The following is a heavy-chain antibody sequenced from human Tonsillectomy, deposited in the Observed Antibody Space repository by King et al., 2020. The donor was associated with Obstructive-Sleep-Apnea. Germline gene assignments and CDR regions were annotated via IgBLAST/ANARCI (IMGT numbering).Heavy chain of an antibody. J-gene: IGHJ4*02. D-gene: IGHD3-10*01. Sequence: VQLQQWGAGLLKPSETLSLTCAVYGGSFSGYYWSWIRQPPGKGLEWIGEINHSGSTNYNPSLKSRVTISVDTSKNQFSLKLSSVTAEDTAVYYCSRAYKASMVRGASPPFFDYWGQGTLVTVSS. CDR2: INHSGST. CDR1: GGSFSGYY. CDR3: SRAYKASMVRGASPPFFDY. V-gene: IGHV4-34*01.